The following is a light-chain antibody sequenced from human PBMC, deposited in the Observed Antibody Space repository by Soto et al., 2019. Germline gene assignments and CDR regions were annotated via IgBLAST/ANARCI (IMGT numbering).Light chain of an antibody. CDR3: GPWDRGRSAYV. J-gene: IGLJ1*01. Sequence: SFLTQTPSMSSAPGRKVTISGSGSTSNIGGNSVSFYQQLPWTAPKLLIYDDNKRPSGIPDLFSGSKSGTSATLGITGFQVGGECDYYWGPWDRGRSAYVCG. CDR1: TSNIGGNS. CDR2: DDN. V-gene: IGLV1-51*01.